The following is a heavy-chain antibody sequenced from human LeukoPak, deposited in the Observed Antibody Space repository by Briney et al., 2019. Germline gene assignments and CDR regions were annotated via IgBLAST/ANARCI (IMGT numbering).Heavy chain of an antibody. Sequence: SETLSLTCTVSGGSISSSSYYWSWIRQPAGKGLEWIGRIYTSGSTNYNPSLKSRVTMSVDTSKNQFSLKLSSVTAADTAVYYCAREYYDILTGHGHDAFDIWGQGTMVTVSS. D-gene: IGHD3-9*01. CDR3: AREYYDILTGHGHDAFDI. CDR1: GGSISSSSYY. J-gene: IGHJ3*02. V-gene: IGHV4-61*02. CDR2: IYTSGST.